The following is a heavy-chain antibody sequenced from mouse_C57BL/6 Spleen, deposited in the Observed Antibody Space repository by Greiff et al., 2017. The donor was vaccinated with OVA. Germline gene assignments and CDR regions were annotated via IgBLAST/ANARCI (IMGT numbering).Heavy chain of an antibody. D-gene: IGHD1-1*01. Sequence: QVQLQQPGAELVKPGASVKMSCKASGYTFTSYWITWVKQRPGQGLEWIGDIYPGSGSTNSNEKFKSKATLTVDTSSSTAYMQLSRLTSEDSAVYYCARRVYYGSSYDYWGQGTTLTVSS. CDR3: ARRVYYGSSYDY. CDR1: GYTFTSYW. V-gene: IGHV1-55*01. CDR2: IYPGSGST. J-gene: IGHJ2*01.